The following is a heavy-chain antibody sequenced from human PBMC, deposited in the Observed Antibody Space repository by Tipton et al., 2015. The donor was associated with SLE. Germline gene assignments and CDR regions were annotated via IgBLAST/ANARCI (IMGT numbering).Heavy chain of an antibody. CDR3: ARAGEAAFDY. V-gene: IGHV4-39*07. J-gene: IGHJ4*02. CDR2: IYYSGST. D-gene: IGHD3-10*01. CDR1: GGSISSSSYY. Sequence: TLSLTCTVSGGSISSSSYYWGWIRQPPGKGLEWIGSIYYSGSTYYNPSLKSRVTISVDTSKNQFSLKLSSVTAADTAVYYCARAGEAAFDYWGQGTLVTVSS.